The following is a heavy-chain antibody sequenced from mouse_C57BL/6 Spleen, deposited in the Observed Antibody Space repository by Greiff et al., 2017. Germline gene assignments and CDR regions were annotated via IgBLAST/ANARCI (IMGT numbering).Heavy chain of an antibody. V-gene: IGHV1-64*01. CDR3: ARRDYGSSYEYFDG. CDR1: GYTFTSYW. CDR2: IHPNSGST. D-gene: IGHD1-1*01. Sequence: QVQLQQPGAELVKPGASVKLSCKASGYTFTSYWMHWVKQRPGQGLEWIGMIHPNSGSTNYNEKFKSKATLTVDKSSSTAYMQLSSLTSEDSAVYDCARRDYGSSYEYFDGWGTGTTVTVAS. J-gene: IGHJ1*03.